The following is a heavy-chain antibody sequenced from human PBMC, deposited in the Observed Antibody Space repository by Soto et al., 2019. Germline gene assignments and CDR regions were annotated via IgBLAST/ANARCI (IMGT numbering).Heavy chain of an antibody. CDR1: GGTFSSYA. CDR2: IIPIFGTA. D-gene: IGHD6-13*01. V-gene: IGHV1-69*13. J-gene: IGHJ6*02. CDR3: ASMSSSWYYYGMDV. Sequence: GASVKVSCKASGGTFSSYAISWVRQAPGQGLEWMGGIIPIFGTANYAQKFQGRVTITADESTSTAYMELSSLRSEDTAVYYCASMSSSWYYYGMDVWGQGTTVTVSS.